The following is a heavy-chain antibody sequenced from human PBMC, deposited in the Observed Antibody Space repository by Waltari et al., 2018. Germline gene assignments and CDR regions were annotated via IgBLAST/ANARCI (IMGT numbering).Heavy chain of an antibody. D-gene: IGHD1-26*01. V-gene: IGHV1-24*01. J-gene: IGHJ4*02. CDR1: GYTLTELS. CDR3: ATVSGELLDY. CDR2: FEPEDGET. Sequence: QVQLVQSGAEVKKPGASVKVSCKVSGYTLTELSMHWVRQAPGKGLEWMGGFEPEDGETIYAQKCKGRGTVTEYTSTDTAYVELRSVRSEDWAVYYCATVSGELLDYWGQGTLVTVSS.